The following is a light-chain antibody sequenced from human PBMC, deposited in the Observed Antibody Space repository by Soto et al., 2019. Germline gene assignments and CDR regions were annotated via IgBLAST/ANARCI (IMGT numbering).Light chain of an antibody. CDR3: LQDYNCPLT. CDR2: AET. CDR1: QGIRND. V-gene: IGKV1-6*01. J-gene: IGKJ4*01. Sequence: AIQMTQSPSSLSASVGDRVTISCRASQGIRNDLGWYQQKPGKAPKLLIYAETTLQSGVPSRFSGSGSGTDFTITIISLQPEDVAPYYYLQDYNCPLTFGGGTKVEIK.